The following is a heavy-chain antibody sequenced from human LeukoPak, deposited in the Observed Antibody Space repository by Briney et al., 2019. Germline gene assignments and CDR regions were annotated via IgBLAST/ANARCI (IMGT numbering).Heavy chain of an antibody. CDR2: ISAYNGNT. CDR3: AREGRPYYGSGTTSAFDY. Sequence: ASVKVSCKASGFTFTSYDINWVRQAPGQGLEWMGWISAYNGNTNYAQKLQGRVTMTTDTSTSTAYMELRSLRSDDTAVYYCAREGRPYYGSGTTSAFDYWGQGTLATVSS. J-gene: IGHJ4*02. CDR1: GFTFTSYD. D-gene: IGHD3-10*01. V-gene: IGHV1-18*01.